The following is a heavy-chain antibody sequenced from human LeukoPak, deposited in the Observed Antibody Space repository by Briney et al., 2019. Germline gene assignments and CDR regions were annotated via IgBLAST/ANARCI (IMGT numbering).Heavy chain of an antibody. Sequence: ASVKVSCKTSGYTFSSYYMHWVRQAPGQGLEWLGIINPSGGGTSYAQKVQGRVTMTRDMFTSTVYMELSSLRSEDTAVYYCARAPVLRFLEWLSPSDYWGQGTLVTVSS. CDR2: INPSGGGT. J-gene: IGHJ4*02. D-gene: IGHD3-3*01. CDR3: ARAPVLRFLEWLSPSDY. V-gene: IGHV1-46*01. CDR1: GYTFSSYY.